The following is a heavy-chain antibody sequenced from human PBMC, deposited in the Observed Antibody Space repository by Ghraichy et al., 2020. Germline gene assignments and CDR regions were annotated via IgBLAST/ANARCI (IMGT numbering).Heavy chain of an antibody. Sequence: SETLSLTCTVSGGSISSYYWSWIRQPPGKGLEWIGYIYYSGSTNYNPSLKSRVTISVDTSKNQFSLKLSSVTAADTAVYYCARDLDSGEGYYYYGMDVWGQGTTVTVSS. CDR3: ARDLDSGEGYYYYGMDV. D-gene: IGHD3-10*01. V-gene: IGHV4-59*01. CDR1: GGSISSYY. CDR2: IYYSGST. J-gene: IGHJ6*02.